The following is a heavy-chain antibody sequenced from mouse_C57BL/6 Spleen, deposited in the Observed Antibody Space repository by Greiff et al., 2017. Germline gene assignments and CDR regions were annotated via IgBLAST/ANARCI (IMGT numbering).Heavy chain of an antibody. CDR3: ARSEDGYFFDY. CDR1: GYSITSDY. Sequence: EVKLEESGPGLAKPSQTLSLTCSVPGYSITSDYWNWIRKFPGNKLEYMGYLSYSGSTYYNPSLKRRISITRDTSKNQYYLQLNSVTTEDTATYYCARSEDGYFFDYWGQGTTLTVSS. D-gene: IGHD2-3*01. V-gene: IGHV3-8*01. J-gene: IGHJ2*01. CDR2: LSYSGST.